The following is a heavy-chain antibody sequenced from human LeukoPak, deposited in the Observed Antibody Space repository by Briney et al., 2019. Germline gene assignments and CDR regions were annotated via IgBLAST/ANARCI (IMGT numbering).Heavy chain of an antibody. CDR2: ISYDGSNK. D-gene: IGHD6-13*01. CDR3: AKDEIAAAGPDY. CDR1: GFTFSSYG. J-gene: IGHJ4*02. V-gene: IGHV3-30*18. Sequence: GRSLRLSCAASGFTFSSYGMHWVRQAPGKGLEWVAVISYDGSNKYYADSVKGRFTISRDNSKNTLYLQMNSLRAEDTAVYYCAKDEIAAAGPDYWGQGTLVTVSS.